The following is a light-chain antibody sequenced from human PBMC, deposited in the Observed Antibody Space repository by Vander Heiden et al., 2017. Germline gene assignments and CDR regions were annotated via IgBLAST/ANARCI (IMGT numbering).Light chain of an antibody. J-gene: IGLJ3*02. Sequence: QSAPTQPASVSGSPGQSFTISCTGTSSDVGGYNFVSWYQQHPGKAPKLMIYDVSNRPSGVSNRFSGSKSGNRASLTISGHQAEDEADYYCSSYTSSSTLVFGGGTKLTVL. CDR2: DVS. CDR3: SSYTSSSTLV. V-gene: IGLV2-14*03. CDR1: SSDVGGYNF.